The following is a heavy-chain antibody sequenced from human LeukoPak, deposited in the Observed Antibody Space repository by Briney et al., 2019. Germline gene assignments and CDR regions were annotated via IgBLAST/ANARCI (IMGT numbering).Heavy chain of an antibody. V-gene: IGHV3-23*01. J-gene: IGHJ4*02. CDR3: AKATTSTIAAAGY. Sequence: GGSLRLSCAASGFTFSSYAMNWVRQAPGKGLEWVSVIGDSGGATYYADSVKGRFTISRDNSKNTLYLQMNSLRAEDTAVYYCAKATTSTIAAAGYWGQGTLVTVSS. D-gene: IGHD6-25*01. CDR1: GFTFSSYA. CDR2: IGDSGGAT.